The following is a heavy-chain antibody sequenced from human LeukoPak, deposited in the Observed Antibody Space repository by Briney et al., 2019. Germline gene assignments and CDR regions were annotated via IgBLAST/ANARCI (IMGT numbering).Heavy chain of an antibody. V-gene: IGHV1-2*02. CDR2: INPKTGGT. Sequence: ASVKVSCKVSGYTLTELSMHWVRQAPGQGPEWMGWINPKTGGTKYAQKFQGRVTMTRDTSISTVYLEFNRLRSDDTAVYYCARTGGAFYTTGWYYFDYWGQGTLVTVSS. D-gene: IGHD6-19*01. CDR1: GYTLTELS. CDR3: ARTGGAFYTTGWYYFDY. J-gene: IGHJ4*02.